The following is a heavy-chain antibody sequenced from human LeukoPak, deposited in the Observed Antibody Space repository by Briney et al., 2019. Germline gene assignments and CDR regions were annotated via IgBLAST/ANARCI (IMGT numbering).Heavy chain of an antibody. D-gene: IGHD6-19*01. CDR3: VREKIAVAGASDAFDI. Sequence: GGSLRLSCAASGFTFSSYGMHWVRQAPGKGLEWVAVIWYDGSNKYYADSVKGRFTISRDNSKNTLYLQMNSLRAEDTAVYYCVREKIAVAGASDAFDIWGQGTMVTVSS. V-gene: IGHV3-33*01. CDR2: IWYDGSNK. CDR1: GFTFSSYG. J-gene: IGHJ3*02.